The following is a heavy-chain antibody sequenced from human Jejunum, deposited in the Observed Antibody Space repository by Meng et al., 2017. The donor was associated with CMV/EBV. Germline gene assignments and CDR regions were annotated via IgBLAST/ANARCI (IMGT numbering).Heavy chain of an antibody. CDR1: GFPFTSHA. CDR3: ARDMGYTVTAPLDY. CDR2: ISGSGPAT. J-gene: IGHJ4*02. Sequence: GFPFTSHAMSWVRQTPGKRPEWVAGISGSGPATYYAESVKGRFTISRDNSNNTLFLQMNALRGDDTAVYYCARDMGYTVTAPLDYWGQGSVVTVSS. D-gene: IGHD4-11*01. V-gene: IGHV3-23*01.